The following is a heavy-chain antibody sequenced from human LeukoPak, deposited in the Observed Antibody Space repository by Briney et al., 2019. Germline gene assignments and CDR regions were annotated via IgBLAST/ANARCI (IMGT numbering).Heavy chain of an antibody. CDR2: TIPIFGTA. CDR3: AFTRRRIVVVPAAFLSAFDI. CDR1: GGTFSSYA. V-gene: IGHV1-69*01. J-gene: IGHJ3*02. Sequence: SVRLSYKASGGTFSSYAISWVRQAPGQGLEWMGGTIPIFGTANYAQKSERRVAIAPDDTTSTAYMELSSLRSEDTAVYSCAFTRRRIVVVPAAFLSAFDIWGQGTMVTVSS. D-gene: IGHD2-2*01.